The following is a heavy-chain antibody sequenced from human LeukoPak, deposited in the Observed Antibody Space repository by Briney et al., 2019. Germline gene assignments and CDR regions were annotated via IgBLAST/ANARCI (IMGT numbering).Heavy chain of an antibody. CDR2: ILPLFGTT. D-gene: IGHD2-2*01. J-gene: IGHJ6*03. CDR1: GGTFTTFSSYA. Sequence: SVKVSCKASGGTFTTFSSYAISWVRQAPGQGLEWMGGILPLFGTTDYAQRFQGRVSITADESTTTAYLELSRLRSEDTAVDYCAVAGAMRRVGCYYYYMDVWGKGTTISVSS. V-gene: IGHV1-69*01. CDR3: AVAGAMRRVGCYYYYMDV.